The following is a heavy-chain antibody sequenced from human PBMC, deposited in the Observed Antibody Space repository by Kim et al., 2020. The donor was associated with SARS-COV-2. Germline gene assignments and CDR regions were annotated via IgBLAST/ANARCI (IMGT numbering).Heavy chain of an antibody. J-gene: IGHJ3*02. D-gene: IGHD3-22*01. Sequence: GGSLRLSCAASGFTFSSYSMNWVRQAPGKGLEWVSSISSSSSYIYYADSVKGRFTISRDNAKNSLYLQMNSLRAEDTAVYYCAREFGAMIVVVSPDAFDIWGQGTMVTVSS. CDR1: GFTFSSYS. CDR3: AREFGAMIVVVSPDAFDI. CDR2: ISSSSSYI. V-gene: IGHV3-21*01.